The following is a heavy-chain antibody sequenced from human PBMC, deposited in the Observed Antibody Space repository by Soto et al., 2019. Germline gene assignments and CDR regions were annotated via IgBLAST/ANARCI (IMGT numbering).Heavy chain of an antibody. Sequence: QVQLLQSGAEMKRPGSSVKVSCKASGGTFNTDTFGWVRQAPGQGLEWMGGIIPIFGTTNYAQKVQGRLTITADESTTTDYMELTSLTSGDTALYYWSAGVPITPWAAWGFDSWGQGTLITVSS. D-gene: IGHD3-16*01. CDR1: GGTFNTDT. CDR3: SAGVPITPWAAWGFDS. J-gene: IGHJ4*02. V-gene: IGHV1-69*12. CDR2: IIPIFGTT.